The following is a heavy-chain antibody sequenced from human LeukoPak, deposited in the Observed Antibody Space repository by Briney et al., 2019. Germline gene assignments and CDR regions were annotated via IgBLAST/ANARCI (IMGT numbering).Heavy chain of an antibody. J-gene: IGHJ4*02. V-gene: IGHV1-2*06. D-gene: IGHD3-16*01. CDR3: ARDARGRTDFDY. CDR2: INPNSGGT. Sequence: ASVKVSCKASGYTFTSYGISWVRQAPGQGLEWMGRINPNSGGTNYAQKFQGRVTMTRDTSISTAYMELSRLRSDDTAVYYCARDARGRTDFDYWGQGTLVTVSS. CDR1: GYTFTSYG.